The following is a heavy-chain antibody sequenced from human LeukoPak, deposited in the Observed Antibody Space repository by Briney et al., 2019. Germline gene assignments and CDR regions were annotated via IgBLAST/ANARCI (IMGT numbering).Heavy chain of an antibody. CDR1: GGSISTYY. CDR3: VRLQPNTGEWAFDI. D-gene: IGHD1-1*01. J-gene: IGHJ3*02. CDR2: ISNGGST. Sequence: SETLSLTCTVSGGSISTYYWSWIRQPPGGGLEWIGYISNGGSTKYNPSLKSRVTISVDTSKNQLSLKLRSVTAADTAVYHCVRLQPNTGEWAFDIWGQGTVVSVSS. V-gene: IGHV4-59*01.